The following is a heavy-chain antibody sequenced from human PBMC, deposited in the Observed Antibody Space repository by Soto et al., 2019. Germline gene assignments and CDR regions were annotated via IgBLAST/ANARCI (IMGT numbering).Heavy chain of an antibody. V-gene: IGHV3-30*18. CDR3: AKDTYYYDRSGYYTYDH. Sequence: QVQLVESGGGVVQPGRSLRLSCAASGFTFSSYGVHWVRQAPGKGLEWVASVSYDGSNKHYGDSVKGRFTISRDNSRNTLDLQMNSLRADDTAVYYCAKDTYYYDRSGYYTYDHWGQGTQVTVSS. J-gene: IGHJ4*02. CDR1: GFTFSSYG. D-gene: IGHD3-22*01. CDR2: VSYDGSNK.